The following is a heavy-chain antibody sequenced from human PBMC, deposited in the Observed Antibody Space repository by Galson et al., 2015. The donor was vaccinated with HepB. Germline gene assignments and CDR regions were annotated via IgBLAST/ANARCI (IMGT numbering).Heavy chain of an antibody. CDR1: GGTFSSYA. CDR2: IIPIFGTA. CDR3: ARGALLQGDYYYYGMDV. J-gene: IGHJ6*02. V-gene: IGHV1-69*13. Sequence: SVKVSCKASGGTFSSYAISWVRQAPGQGLEWMGGIIPIFGTANYAQKFQGRVTITADESTSTAYMELSSLRSEDTAVYYCARGALLQGDYYYYGMDVWGQGTTVTVSS. D-gene: IGHD3-22*01.